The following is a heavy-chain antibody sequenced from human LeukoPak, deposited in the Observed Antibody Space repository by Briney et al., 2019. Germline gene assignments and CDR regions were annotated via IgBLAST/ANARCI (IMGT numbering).Heavy chain of an antibody. J-gene: IGHJ4*02. Sequence: SETLSLTCTVSGGSISSCYWSWIRQPPGKGLEWIGYIYYSGSTNYNPSLKSRVTISVDTSKNQFSLKLSSVTAADTAVYYCARHDYHSSSWLLFDYWGQGTLVTVSS. CDR3: ARHDYHSSSWLLFDY. D-gene: IGHD6-13*01. V-gene: IGHV4-59*08. CDR1: GGSISSCY. CDR2: IYYSGST.